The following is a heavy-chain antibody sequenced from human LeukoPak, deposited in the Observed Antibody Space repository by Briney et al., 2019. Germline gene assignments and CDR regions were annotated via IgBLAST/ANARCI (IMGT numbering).Heavy chain of an antibody. CDR3: ARAPRKGYDITGFDY. Sequence: TSLRLSCAASGFTFSSYAMHWVRQAPGKGLEWVAVISYDGSNKYYADSVKGRFTISRDNSKNTLYLQMNSLRAEDTAVYYCARAPRKGYDITGFDYWGQGTLVTVSS. D-gene: IGHD3-9*01. CDR1: GFTFSSYA. CDR2: ISYDGSNK. J-gene: IGHJ4*02. V-gene: IGHV3-30*04.